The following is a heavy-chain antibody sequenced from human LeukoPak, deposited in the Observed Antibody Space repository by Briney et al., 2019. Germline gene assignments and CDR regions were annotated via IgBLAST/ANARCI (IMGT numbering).Heavy chain of an antibody. CDR3: ARPAKRGYCSGGSCWSWFDP. CDR1: GYTFTGYY. Sequence: ASVKVSCKASGYTFTGYYMHWVRQAPAQGLEWMGRINPNSGGTNYAQKFQGRVTMTRDTSISTAYMELSRLRSDDTVVYYCARPAKRGYCSGGSCWSWFDPWGQGTLVTVSS. D-gene: IGHD2-15*01. V-gene: IGHV1-2*05. J-gene: IGHJ5*02. CDR2: INPNSGGT.